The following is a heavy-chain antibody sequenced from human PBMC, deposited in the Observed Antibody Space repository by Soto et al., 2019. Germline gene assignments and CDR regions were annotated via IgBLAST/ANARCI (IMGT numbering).Heavy chain of an antibody. CDR1: GFTFSSYP. CDR3: LRDYSGWFDF. V-gene: IGHV3-30-3*01. J-gene: IGHJ5*01. Sequence: QVQLVESGGGVVQPGRSLRLSCAASGFTFSSYPIHWVRQAPGKGLEWVGSISYDGTSEDFADSQRGRFTLSRDNSKNMLWLQMNSLRSEDTAVYYCLRDYSGWFDFWGQGTLVTVSS. D-gene: IGHD3-10*01. CDR2: ISYDGTSE.